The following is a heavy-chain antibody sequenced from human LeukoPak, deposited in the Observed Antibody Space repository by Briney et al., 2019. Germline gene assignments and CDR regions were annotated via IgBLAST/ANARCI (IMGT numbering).Heavy chain of an antibody. V-gene: IGHV5-51*01. CDR1: GYSFTSYW. D-gene: IGHD2-15*01. J-gene: IGHJ5*02. CDR3: ARGGPYCSGGSCYANWFDP. CDR2: IYPGDSDT. Sequence: GESLKISCKGSGYSFTSYWIGWVRQMPGKGLEWMGIIYPGDSDTRYSPSFQGQVTISADKSISTAYLQWSSLKASDTAMYYCARGGPYCSGGSCYANWFDPWGQGTLVTVSS.